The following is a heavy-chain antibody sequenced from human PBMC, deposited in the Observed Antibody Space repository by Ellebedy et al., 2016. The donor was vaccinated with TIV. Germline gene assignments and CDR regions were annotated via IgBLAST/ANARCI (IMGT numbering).Heavy chain of an antibody. D-gene: IGHD2-15*01. Sequence: GESLKISCAASGFTFGCCAMGWVRQAPGKGLEWVSVISNGGDTTYADSVRARFAISRDNAGGSLWLQMTSLRAEDTALYYCAREFDIGQPSAFDYWGQGILVTVSS. V-gene: IGHV3-21*01. J-gene: IGHJ4*02. CDR3: AREFDIGQPSAFDY. CDR2: ISNGGDT. CDR1: GFTFGCCA.